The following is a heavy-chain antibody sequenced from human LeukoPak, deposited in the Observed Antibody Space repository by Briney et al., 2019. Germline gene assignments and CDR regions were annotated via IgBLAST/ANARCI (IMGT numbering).Heavy chain of an antibody. CDR1: GYNFNAFW. CDR3: ARRETLEKDAFDI. D-gene: IGHD1-26*01. Sequence: GESLKISCKGSGYNFNAFWIGWVRQKPGKGLEWMGVIYPGDSDIRYSPSFQGQVTISADKSINTAYLHWSSLRASDTAMYYCARRETLEKDAFDIWGQGTMVTVS. J-gene: IGHJ3*02. V-gene: IGHV5-51*01. CDR2: IYPGDSDI.